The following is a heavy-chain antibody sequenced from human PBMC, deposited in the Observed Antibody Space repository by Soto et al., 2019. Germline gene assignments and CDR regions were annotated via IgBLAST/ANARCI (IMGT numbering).Heavy chain of an antibody. Sequence: QVQLVESGGGLVQTSGSLRIACVASGFTFSDYYMSWVRQAPGKGLEWVSYISSSGKTIYYADSMKGRFSISRDNAKNSVYLQMNSRRAEDTALYFCAKMSSENYYDPVFSWGQGTLVTVSS. V-gene: IGHV3-11*01. J-gene: IGHJ4*02. CDR2: ISSSGKTI. D-gene: IGHD3-22*01. CDR1: GFTFSDYY. CDR3: AKMSSENYYDPVFS.